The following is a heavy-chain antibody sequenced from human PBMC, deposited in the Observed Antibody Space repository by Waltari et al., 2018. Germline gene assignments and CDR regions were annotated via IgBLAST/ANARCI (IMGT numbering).Heavy chain of an antibody. D-gene: IGHD4-17*01. Sequence: QLQLQESGSGLVKPSQTLSLTCAVSGGSISSGGYSWSWIRQPPGKGLEWIGYIYHSGSTYYNPSLKSRVTISVDRSKNQFSLKLSSVTAADTAVEYCARDIYGDYGFGFDYWGQGTLVTVSS. V-gene: IGHV4-30-2*01. J-gene: IGHJ4*02. CDR3: ARDIYGDYGFGFDY. CDR2: IYHSGST. CDR1: GGSISSGGYS.